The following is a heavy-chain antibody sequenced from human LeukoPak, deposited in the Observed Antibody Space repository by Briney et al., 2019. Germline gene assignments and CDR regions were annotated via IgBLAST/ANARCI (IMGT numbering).Heavy chain of an antibody. D-gene: IGHD1-1*01. J-gene: IGHJ5*02. V-gene: IGHV1-46*01. CDR1: GYTFISYH. CDR2: INPSGGST. Sequence: ASVKVSCKASGYTFISYHIHWVRQAPGQGLEWMGIINPSGGSTSNAQNFQGRGTMTRDMSASTVYLELSSLRSEDTAVYYCARWQRTWFDPWGQGTLVTVSS. CDR3: ARWQRTWFDP.